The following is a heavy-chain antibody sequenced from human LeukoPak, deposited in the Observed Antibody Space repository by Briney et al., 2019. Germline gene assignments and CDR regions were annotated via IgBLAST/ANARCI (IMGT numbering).Heavy chain of an antibody. CDR1: GYTFTSYG. V-gene: IGHV1-69*13. Sequence: SVKVSCKASGYTFTSYGISWVRQAPGQGLEWMGGIIPIFGTANYAQKFQGRVTITADESTSTAYMELSSLRSEDTAVYYCARETWREYCSGGSCKHLHPAFDYWGQGTLVTVSS. CDR2: IIPIFGTA. J-gene: IGHJ4*02. D-gene: IGHD2-15*01. CDR3: ARETWREYCSGGSCKHLHPAFDY.